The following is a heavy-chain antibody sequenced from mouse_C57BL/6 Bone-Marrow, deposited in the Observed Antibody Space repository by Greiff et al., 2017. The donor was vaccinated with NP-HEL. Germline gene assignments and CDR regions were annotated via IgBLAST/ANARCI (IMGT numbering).Heavy chain of an antibody. V-gene: IGHV5-16*01. CDR1: GFTFSDYY. CDR3: AREGGLRRRTYAMDY. J-gene: IGHJ4*01. D-gene: IGHD2-4*01. CDR2: INYDGSST. Sequence: DVQLVASEGGLVQPGSSMKLSCTTSGFTFSDYYMAWVRQVPEKGLDWVANINYDGSSTYYLDSLKSRFIISRDNAKNILYLQMSSLKSEDTATYYCAREGGLRRRTYAMDYWGQGTSVTVSS.